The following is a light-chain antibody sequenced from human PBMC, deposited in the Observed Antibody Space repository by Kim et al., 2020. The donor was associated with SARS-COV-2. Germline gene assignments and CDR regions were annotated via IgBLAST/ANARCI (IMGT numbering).Light chain of an antibody. V-gene: IGKV3-11*01. J-gene: IGKJ4*01. Sequence: PGERATRSCRASQSIGTYLAWYQHKPGQAPRLLIYDASNRATGVPDRFSGSGSGTDFTLTISSLEPEDFTIYYCQQRNSWPPAVTFGGGTKVDIK. CDR2: DAS. CDR3: QQRNSWPPAVT. CDR1: QSIGTY.